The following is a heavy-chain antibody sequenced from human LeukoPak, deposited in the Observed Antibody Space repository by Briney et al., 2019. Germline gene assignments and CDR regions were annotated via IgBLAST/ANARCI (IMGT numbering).Heavy chain of an antibody. CDR1: GFTFADYD. CDR2: IGSGGYM. V-gene: IGHV3-23*01. CDR3: AKKLPPASFYFDF. D-gene: IGHD3-16*02. J-gene: IGHJ4*02. Sequence: GGSLRLSCVASGFTFADYDMTWVRQAPGKGLEYVSSIGSGGYMFHAGSVKGRFFISRDNSKSTLYLHMNSLRSDDTAVYFCAKKLPPASFYFDFWGQGSLVSVSS.